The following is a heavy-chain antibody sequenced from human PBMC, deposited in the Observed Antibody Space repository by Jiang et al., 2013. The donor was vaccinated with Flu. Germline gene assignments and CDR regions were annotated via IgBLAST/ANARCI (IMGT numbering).Heavy chain of an antibody. CDR2: IHYSGST. CDR3: ARARAPEIAAYYFDF. V-gene: IGHV4-59*01. Sequence: LLKPSETLSLTCGVSGDSISSFYWNWIRQPPGKGLEWIGYIHYSGSTNYNPTLKSRVTISLDRSKNQFSLKLNSVTAADTAVYHCARARAPEIAAYYFDFWGRGTPVTVSS. D-gene: IGHD6-13*01. CDR1: GDSISSFY. J-gene: IGHJ4*02.